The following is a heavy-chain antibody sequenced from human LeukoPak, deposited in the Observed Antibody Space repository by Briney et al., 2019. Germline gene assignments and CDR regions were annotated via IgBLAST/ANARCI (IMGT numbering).Heavy chain of an antibody. CDR3: GRDVSRGAGGAFDI. V-gene: IGHV3-7*01. CDR1: GSTFSRYW. Sequence: GESLRLSCAASGSTFSRYWMSWARQAPGKGLEWVANIKQAGSEKYYVDSVKGRFTISRDNAKNSLYLQMNSLRAEDTAVYYCGRDVSRGAGGAFDIWGQGTMVTVSS. J-gene: IGHJ3*02. D-gene: IGHD2-8*02. CDR2: IKQAGSEK.